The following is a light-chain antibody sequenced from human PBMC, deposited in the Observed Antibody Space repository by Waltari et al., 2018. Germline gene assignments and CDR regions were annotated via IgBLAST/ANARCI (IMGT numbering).Light chain of an antibody. J-gene: IGLJ2*01. CDR1: SSDIGANDY. CDR2: DVD. Sequence: QSALTQPASVSGSPGQSITISCTGTSSDIGANDYVSWYQQHPGKAPQLILFDVDKRPSVISIRFSASKSDNTASLTISGLQAEDEADYYCSSYTRSSRLVFGGGTKLVVL. CDR3: SSYTRSSRLV. V-gene: IGLV2-14*03.